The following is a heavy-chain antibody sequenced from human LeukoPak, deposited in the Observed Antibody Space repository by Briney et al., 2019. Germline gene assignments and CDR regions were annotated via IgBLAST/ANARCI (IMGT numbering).Heavy chain of an antibody. D-gene: IGHD3-16*02. Sequence: PSETLSLTCAVYGGSFSGYYWSWIRQPPGKGLEWIGEINHSGSTNYNPSLKSRVTISVDTSKNQFSLKLSSVTAADTAVYYCARGDYDYVWGSYRLGYWGQGTLVTVSS. CDR3: ARGDYDYVWGSYRLGY. J-gene: IGHJ4*02. V-gene: IGHV4-34*01. CDR1: GGSFSGYY. CDR2: INHSGST.